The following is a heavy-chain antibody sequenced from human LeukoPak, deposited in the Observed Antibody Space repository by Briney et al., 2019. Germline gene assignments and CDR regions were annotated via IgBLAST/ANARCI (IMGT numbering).Heavy chain of an antibody. CDR3: ARGLEVGADRALDY. J-gene: IGHJ4*02. V-gene: IGHV4-4*07. CDR2: VYSTGST. CDR1: GGSISNYY. D-gene: IGHD1-1*01. Sequence: SETLSLTCTVSGGSISNYYWSWIRQPAGKGLEWIGRVYSTGSTDYNPSLKSRATMSVDTSKNQFSVKVNSVTAADTAVYYCARGLEVGADRALDYWGQGTLVTVSS.